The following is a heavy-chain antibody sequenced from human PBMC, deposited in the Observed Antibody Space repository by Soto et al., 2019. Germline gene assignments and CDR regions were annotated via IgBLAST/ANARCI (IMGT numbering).Heavy chain of an antibody. J-gene: IGHJ4*02. CDR1: GGSISGSTSY. V-gene: IGHV4-39*01. CDR2: IYHSGST. Sequence: SETRSLTCTVSGGSISGSTSYWGWIRQPPGKGLEWIGSIYHSGSTYYSPSLKSRVTISADTSKNQFSLKLSSVTAADTAVYYRATTHCSTTSCTSDYWGQGALVTVSS. D-gene: IGHD2-2*01. CDR3: ATTHCSTTSCTSDY.